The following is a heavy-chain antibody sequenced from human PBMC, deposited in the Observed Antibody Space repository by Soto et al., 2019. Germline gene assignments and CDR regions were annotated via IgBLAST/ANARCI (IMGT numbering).Heavy chain of an antibody. D-gene: IGHD2-2*01. J-gene: IGHJ4*02. Sequence: GGSLRLSCAASGFTFSSYSMNWVRQAPGKGLEWVSSISSSSSYIYYADSVKGRFTISRDNAKNSLYLQMNSLRAEDTAVYYCASDIVVVPAAMGYWGQGTLVTVSS. V-gene: IGHV3-21*01. CDR2: ISSSSSYI. CDR1: GFTFSSYS. CDR3: ASDIVVVPAAMGY.